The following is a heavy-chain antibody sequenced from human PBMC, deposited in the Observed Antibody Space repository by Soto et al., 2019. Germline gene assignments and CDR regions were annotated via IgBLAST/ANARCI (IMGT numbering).Heavy chain of an antibody. CDR1: GYSFTSYW. D-gene: IGHD3-3*01. CDR2: IDPSDSYT. Sequence: GESLKISCNGSGYSFTSYWISWVRQMPGKGLEWMGRIDPSDSYTNYSPSFQGHVTISADKSISTAYLQWSSLKASDTAMYYCAMYDFWSGYYFDYWGQGTLVTVSS. CDR3: AMYDFWSGYYFDY. J-gene: IGHJ4*02. V-gene: IGHV5-10-1*01.